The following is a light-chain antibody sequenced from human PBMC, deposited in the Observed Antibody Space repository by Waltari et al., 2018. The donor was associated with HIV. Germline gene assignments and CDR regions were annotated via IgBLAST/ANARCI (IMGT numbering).Light chain of an antibody. Sequence: QSVLTQPPSVSAAPGQKVTISCPGSSSNTGENYVSWYQQLPGTAPKLLIYDHNDRPSAIPDRFSRSPSGTSATLGNTGLQTGYEAAYYCGTCDSGLSAYVYGTGTKVTVL. CDR1: SSNTGENY. CDR3: GTCDSGLSAYV. V-gene: IGLV1-51*01. J-gene: IGLJ1*01. CDR2: DHN.